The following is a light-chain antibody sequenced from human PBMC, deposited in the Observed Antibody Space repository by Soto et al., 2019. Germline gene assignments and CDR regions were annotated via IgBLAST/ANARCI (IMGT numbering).Light chain of an antibody. CDR2: DAS. J-gene: IGKJ1*01. CDR3: QDYSPYSWT. CDR1: ESISSW. V-gene: IGKV1-5*01. Sequence: DIQMTHSASTLSASVVYTVTITSRASESISSWLAWYQEKPGKAPNLLIYDASSLESGVPSRFSGSGSGTEFTLTISSLQPDDFATYYCQDYSPYSWTFGQGTKVDIK.